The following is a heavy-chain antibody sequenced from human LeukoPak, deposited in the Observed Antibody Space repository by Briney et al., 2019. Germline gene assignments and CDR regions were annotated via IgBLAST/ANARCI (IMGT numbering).Heavy chain of an antibody. V-gene: IGHV4-34*01. CDR2: INHSGST. Sequence: PSETLSLTCAVYGGSFSGYYWSWIRQPPGKGLEWIGEINHSGSTNYNPSLKSRVTVSVYTSKNQFSLKLSSVTAADTAVYYCARRRDILTGYHYRGQGTLVTVSS. CDR1: GGSFSGYY. D-gene: IGHD3-9*01. J-gene: IGHJ4*02. CDR3: ARRRDILTGYHY.